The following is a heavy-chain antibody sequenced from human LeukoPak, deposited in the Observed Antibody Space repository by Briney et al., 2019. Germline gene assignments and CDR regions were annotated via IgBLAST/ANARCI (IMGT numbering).Heavy chain of an antibody. V-gene: IGHV4-34*01. CDR3: ARAVPSIVVVPAATTRRTQHNFDY. CDR2: INHSGST. Sequence: SETLSLTCAVYGGSFSGYYWSWIRQPPGKGLEWIGEINHSGSTNYNPSLKSRVTISVDTSKNQFSLKLSSVTAADTAVYYCARAVPSIVVVPAATTRRTQHNFDYWGQGTLVTVSS. CDR1: GGSFSGYY. J-gene: IGHJ4*02. D-gene: IGHD2-2*01.